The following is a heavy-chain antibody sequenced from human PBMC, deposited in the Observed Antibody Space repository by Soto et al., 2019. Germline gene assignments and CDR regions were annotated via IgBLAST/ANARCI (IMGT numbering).Heavy chain of an antibody. Sequence: ASVKVSCKASGYTFTSYAIQWVRQAPGQGPEWLGWIYPNTETTDSSKKFQGGVTMTSDMSTRTVYMELRDLRSDDTAVYYCVSLQTSGWPGVHWGQGTLVTVSS. CDR1: GYTFTSYA. CDR3: VSLQTSGWPGVH. V-gene: IGHV1-2*02. D-gene: IGHD6-25*01. J-gene: IGHJ4*02. CDR2: IYPNTETT.